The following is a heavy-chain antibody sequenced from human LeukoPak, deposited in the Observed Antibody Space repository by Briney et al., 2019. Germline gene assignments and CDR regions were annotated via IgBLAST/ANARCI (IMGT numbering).Heavy chain of an antibody. V-gene: IGHV3-48*03. CDR1: GVTFSSYE. J-gene: IGHJ4*02. Sequence: GGSLRPSCAASGVTFSSYEINWVRQAPGKGLEWISYISSSGTSIYYVDSVKGRFTISRDNAKNSLYLQMNSLRAEDTAVYYCARDNGDPRTYFDYWGQGTLVTVSS. CDR3: ARDNGDPRTYFDY. D-gene: IGHD4-17*01. CDR2: ISSSGTSI.